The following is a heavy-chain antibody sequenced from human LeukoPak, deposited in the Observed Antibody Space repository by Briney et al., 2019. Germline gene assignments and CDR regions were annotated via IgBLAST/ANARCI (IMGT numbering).Heavy chain of an antibody. V-gene: IGHV3-23*01. D-gene: IGHD3-22*01. J-gene: IGHJ3*02. Sequence: GGSLRLSCAASGFTFSSYAMTWVRQAPGQGLEWVSAISGSGTTTYYADSVKGRFTISRDNSKNTLHLQMNSQRADDTAVYYCARDSGYWAFDIWGQGTMVTVSS. CDR3: ARDSGYWAFDI. CDR2: ISGSGTTT. CDR1: GFTFSSYA.